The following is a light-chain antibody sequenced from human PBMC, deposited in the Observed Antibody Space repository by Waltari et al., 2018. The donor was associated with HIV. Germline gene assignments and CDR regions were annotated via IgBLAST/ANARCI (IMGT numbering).Light chain of an antibody. Sequence: SSELTQAPSVSVSPGQTASLTCSGAKLGARYSSWYQQKPGQSPVLVIHQDTKRPSGISERFSGSNSGNTATLTISGTQAMDEADYYCQVWDNSSAVVFGGGTKLTVL. V-gene: IGLV3-1*01. CDR1: KLGARY. CDR2: QDT. J-gene: IGLJ2*01. CDR3: QVWDNSSAVV.